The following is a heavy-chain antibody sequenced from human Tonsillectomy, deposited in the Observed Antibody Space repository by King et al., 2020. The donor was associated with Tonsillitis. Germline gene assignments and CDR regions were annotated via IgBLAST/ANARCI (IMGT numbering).Heavy chain of an antibody. V-gene: IGHV3-15*07. CDR3: TTRPWFDY. CDR1: CFTFPKAW. CDR2: IQTKTDGGTT. Sequence: VQLVESGGGLVKPGGSLRLSCAASCFTFPKAWMNWVRHAPGKGLEWVGRIQTKTDGGTTDYAAPVKGRFTISRDDSKNTLYLQMNSLKTEDTAVYYCTTRPWFDYWGQGTLVTVSS. J-gene: IGHJ4*02.